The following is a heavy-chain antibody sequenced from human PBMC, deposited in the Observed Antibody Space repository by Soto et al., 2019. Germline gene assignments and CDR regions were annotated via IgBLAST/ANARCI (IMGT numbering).Heavy chain of an antibody. J-gene: IGHJ2*01. CDR2: IYYSGST. D-gene: IGHD4-17*01. Sequence: QVQLQESGPGLVKPSQTLSLTCTVSGGSISSGGYYWSWIRQHPGKGLEGIGYIYYSGSTYYNPSLKIRVNISVDTSKNQFSLKLSSVTAADTAVYSCASHDYGEYGYFDLWGSGTLVTVSS. CDR3: ASHDYGEYGYFDL. V-gene: IGHV4-31*03. CDR1: GGSISSGGYY.